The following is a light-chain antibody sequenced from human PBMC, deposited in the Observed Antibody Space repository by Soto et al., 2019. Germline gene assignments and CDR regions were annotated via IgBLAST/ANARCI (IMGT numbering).Light chain of an antibody. CDR1: SSDVGAYNY. J-gene: IGLJ1*01. V-gene: IGLV2-14*01. CDR2: EVS. Sequence: QSVLTQPASVSGSPGQSITISCTGTSSDVGAYNYVSWYQQQSGKAPKLMIHEVSNRPSGVSNRFSGSKSGNTASLTISGLQAEDEADYYCSSYTTSRAYLFGIGTKVTVL. CDR3: SSYTTSRAYL.